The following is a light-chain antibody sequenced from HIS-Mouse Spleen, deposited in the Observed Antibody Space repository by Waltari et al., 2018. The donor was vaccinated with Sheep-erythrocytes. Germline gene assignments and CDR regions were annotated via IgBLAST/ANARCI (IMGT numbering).Light chain of an antibody. CDR2: DAS. CDR1: QSVSSY. Sequence: EIMLTQSPATLSLSPGERATLSCRASQSVSSYLAWYQQKPGQAPRLFIYDASNRATGIPARFSGSGSGTDFTLTISSLEPEDFAVYYCQQRSNWYTFGQGTKLEIK. J-gene: IGKJ2*01. V-gene: IGKV3-11*01. CDR3: QQRSNWYT.